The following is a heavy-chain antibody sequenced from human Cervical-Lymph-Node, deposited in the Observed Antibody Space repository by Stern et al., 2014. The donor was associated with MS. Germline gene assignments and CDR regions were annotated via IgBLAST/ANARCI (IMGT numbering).Heavy chain of an antibody. Sequence: VQLVESGGGVVQPGRSLRLSCAASGFTFSSFGMNWVRQAPGKGLEWVAGIWYDETEDPYADAVGGRFTVSRDNSLSTLYLQMDSLRAEDTAVYYCARDVQLVRRSYGMDVWGQGTTVIVSS. CDR3: ARDVQLVRRSYGMDV. D-gene: IGHD1-1*01. J-gene: IGHJ6*02. CDR1: GFTFSSFG. CDR2: IWYDETED. V-gene: IGHV3-33*01.